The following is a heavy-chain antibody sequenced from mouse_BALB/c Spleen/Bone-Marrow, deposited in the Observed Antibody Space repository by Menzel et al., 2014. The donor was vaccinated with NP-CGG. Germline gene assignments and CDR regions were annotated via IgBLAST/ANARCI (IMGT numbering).Heavy chain of an antibody. V-gene: IGHV5-12-1*01. J-gene: IGHJ4*01. CDR1: GFAFSGYD. Sequence: EVKLEESGGGLVKPGGSLKLFCAASGFAFSGYDMSWVRQTPEKRLEWVAYISSGGSNTYYPDTVKGRFTISRDNAKNTLYLQMNSLKSEDTAMYYRARQRGYAYAMDYWGQGTSVTVSS. CDR2: ISSGGSNT. CDR3: ARQRGYAYAMDY. D-gene: IGHD2-2*01.